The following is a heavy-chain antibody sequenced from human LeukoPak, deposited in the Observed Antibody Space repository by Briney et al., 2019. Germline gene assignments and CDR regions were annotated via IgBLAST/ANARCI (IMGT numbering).Heavy chain of an antibody. CDR2: IYHSGST. Sequence: SETLSLTCNVSGDSISSSSYYWSWVRQPPGKGLEWIGEIYHSGSTNYNPSLKSRVTISVDKSKNQFSLKLSSVTAADTAVYYCARVVDYGDAFDIWGQGTMVTVSS. V-gene: IGHV4-39*07. CDR3: ARVVDYGDAFDI. J-gene: IGHJ3*02. CDR1: GDSISSSSYY. D-gene: IGHD4-17*01.